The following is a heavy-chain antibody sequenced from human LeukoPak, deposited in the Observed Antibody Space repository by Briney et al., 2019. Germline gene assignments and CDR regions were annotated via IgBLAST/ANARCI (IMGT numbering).Heavy chain of an antibody. J-gene: IGHJ4*02. V-gene: IGHV3-23*01. CDR2: ISGSGGST. Sequence: GGSLRLSCAASGFTFSSYAMSWVRQAPGEGLEWVSAISGSGGSTYYADSVKGRFTISRDNSKNTLYLQMNSLRAEDTAVYYCAKDRSSWYYFDYWGQGTLVTVSS. CDR3: AKDRSSWYYFDY. CDR1: GFTFSSYA. D-gene: IGHD6-13*01.